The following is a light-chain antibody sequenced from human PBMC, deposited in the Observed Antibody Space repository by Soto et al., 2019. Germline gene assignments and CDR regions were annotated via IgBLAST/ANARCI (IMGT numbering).Light chain of an antibody. CDR3: QKYNSAPQT. V-gene: IGKV1-27*01. CDR2: AAS. CDR1: QGISNY. J-gene: IGKJ1*01. Sequence: KQMNHSPSSLFASVGDRVTITCRASQGISNYLAWYQQKPGKVPKLLIYAASTLQSGVPSRFSGSGSGTDFTLTISSLQPEDVAPYYCQKYNSAPQTFGQGSKVDIK.